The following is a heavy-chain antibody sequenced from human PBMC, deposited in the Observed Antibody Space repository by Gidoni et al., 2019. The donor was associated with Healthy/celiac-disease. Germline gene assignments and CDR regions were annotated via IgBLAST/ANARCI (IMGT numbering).Heavy chain of an antibody. D-gene: IGHD2-2*01. J-gene: IGHJ4*02. V-gene: IGHV3-23*01. CDR2: ISGSGVST. CDR3: AKEGCSSTSCYGDY. CDR1: GLPFSSYA. Sequence: EVQLLESGGGLVQPGGSLRLPCAASGLPFSSYAMSWVRQAPGKGLGWVSAISGSGVSTYYADSVKGRFTISRDNSKNTLYLQMNSLRAEDTAVYYCAKEGCSSTSCYGDYWGQGTLVTVSS.